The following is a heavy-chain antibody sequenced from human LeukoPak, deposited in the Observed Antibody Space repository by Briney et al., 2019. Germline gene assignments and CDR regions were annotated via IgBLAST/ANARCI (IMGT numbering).Heavy chain of an antibody. J-gene: IGHJ4*02. CDR3: ARDPGDQGS. CDR1: GFTFSIYA. CDR2: ITGSSTYT. D-gene: IGHD3-16*01. V-gene: IGHV3-21*01. Sequence: PGGSLSLSCAASGFTFSIYAMNWVRQAPGRGLEWVSSITGSSTYTYYADSVKGRFTISRDDAKESLYLQMNSLRADDTAVYYCARDPGDQGSWGQGTLVTVSS.